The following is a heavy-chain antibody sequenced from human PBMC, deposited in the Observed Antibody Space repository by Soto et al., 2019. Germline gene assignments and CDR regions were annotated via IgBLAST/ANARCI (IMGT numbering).Heavy chain of an antibody. J-gene: IGHJ6*02. CDR3: ARDVGAGLHYYYCMDV. CDR2: IWYDGSNK. Sequence: QVQLVESGGGVVQPGRSLRLSCAASGFTFSSYGMHWVRQAPGKGLEWVAVIWYDGSNKYYADSVKGRFTISRDNSKNTLYLQMNSLRAEDTAVYYCARDVGAGLHYYYCMDVWGQGTTVTVSS. D-gene: IGHD1-26*01. CDR1: GFTFSSYG. V-gene: IGHV3-33*01.